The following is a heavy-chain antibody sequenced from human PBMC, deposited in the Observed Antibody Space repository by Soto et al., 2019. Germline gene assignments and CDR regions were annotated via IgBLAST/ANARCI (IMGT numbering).Heavy chain of an antibody. D-gene: IGHD6-13*01. Sequence: GGSLRLSCAASGFTFSSYGMHWVRQSPGKGLEWVAVISYDGSNKYYADSVKGRFTISRDNSKNTLYLQMNSLRAEDTAVYYCAKDPGYSSSWFAFDYWGQGTLVTVSS. CDR2: ISYDGSNK. V-gene: IGHV3-30*18. CDR3: AKDPGYSSSWFAFDY. CDR1: GFTFSSYG. J-gene: IGHJ4*02.